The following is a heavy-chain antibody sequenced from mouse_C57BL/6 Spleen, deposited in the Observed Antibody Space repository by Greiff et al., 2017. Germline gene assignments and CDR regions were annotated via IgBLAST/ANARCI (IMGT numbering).Heavy chain of an antibody. D-gene: IGHD1-1*01. CDR2: IWSDGST. CDR3: ARHENYYGSSYLTY. J-gene: IGHJ3*01. V-gene: IGHV2-6-1*01. Sequence: VQLQQSGPGLVAPSQSLSITCTVSGFSLTSYGVHWVRQPPGKGLEWLVVIWSDGSTTYNSALKSRLSISKDNSKSQVFLKMNSLQTDDTAMYYCARHENYYGSSYLTYWGQGTLVTVSA. CDR1: GFSLTSYG.